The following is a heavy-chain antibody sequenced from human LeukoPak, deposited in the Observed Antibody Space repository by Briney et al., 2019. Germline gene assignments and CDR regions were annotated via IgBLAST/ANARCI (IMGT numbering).Heavy chain of an antibody. J-gene: IGHJ6*03. V-gene: IGHV3-7*01. CDR1: GFTFSSYG. CDR2: IKQDGSEK. CDR3: ARVAPYYYYYMDV. Sequence: PGRSLRLSCAASGFTFSSYGMHWVRQAPGKGLEWVANIKQDGSEKWYVDSVKGRFTISRDNAKNSLYLQMNSLRVEDTAVYYCARVAPYYYYYMDVWGKGTTVTVSS.